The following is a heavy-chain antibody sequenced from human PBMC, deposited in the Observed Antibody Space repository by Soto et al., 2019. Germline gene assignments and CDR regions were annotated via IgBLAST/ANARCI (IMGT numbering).Heavy chain of an antibody. CDR2: IYHSGST. V-gene: IGHV4-30-2*01. CDR1: GGSISSGGYS. D-gene: IGHD2-2*01. CDR3: ARERFLGPAAMPNLYYYYVMDV. J-gene: IGHJ6*02. Sequence: PSETLSLTCAVSGGSISSGGYSRSWIRQPPGKGLEWIGYIYHSGSTYYNPSLKSRVTISVDRSKNQFSLKLSSVTAADTAVYYCARERFLGPAAMPNLYYYYVMDVWGQGTTVTVSS.